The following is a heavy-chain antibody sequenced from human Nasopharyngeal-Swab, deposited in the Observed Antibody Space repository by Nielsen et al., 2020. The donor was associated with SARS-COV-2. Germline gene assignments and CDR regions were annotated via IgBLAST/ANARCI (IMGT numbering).Heavy chain of an antibody. D-gene: IGHD6-13*01. V-gene: IGHV3-74*01. CDR3: ARGSSPLDY. Sequence: GESLKISCAASGFTFSNAWMNWVRQAPGKGLVWVSRINSDGSSTSYADSVKGRFTISRDNAKNTLYLQMNSLRAEDTAVYYCARGSSPLDYWGQGTLVTVSS. CDR1: GFTFSNAW. J-gene: IGHJ4*02. CDR2: INSDGSST.